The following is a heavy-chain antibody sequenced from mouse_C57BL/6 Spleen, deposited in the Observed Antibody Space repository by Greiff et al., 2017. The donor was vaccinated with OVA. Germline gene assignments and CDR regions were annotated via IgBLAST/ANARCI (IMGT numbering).Heavy chain of an antibody. D-gene: IGHD1-1*01. J-gene: IGHJ4*01. CDR3: ARKYYGSRNARGY. V-gene: IGHV1-82*01. CDR2: IYPGDGDT. CDR1: GYAFSSSW. Sequence: QVHVKQSGPELVKPGASVKLSCKASGYAFSSSWMNWVQQRPGKGLEWIGRIYPGDGDTNYNGTFKGKATLTADKSSSTAYMQLSSLTSEDSAVYFCARKYYGSRNARGYWGQGTAVTV.